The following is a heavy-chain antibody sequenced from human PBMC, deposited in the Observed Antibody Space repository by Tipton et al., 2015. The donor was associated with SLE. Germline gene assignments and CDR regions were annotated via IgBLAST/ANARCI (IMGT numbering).Heavy chain of an antibody. Sequence: LRLSCAVYGGSFSGYYWSWIRQPAGKGLEWIGRIYTSGSTNYNPSLKSRVTISVDTSKNQFSLKLSSVTAADTAVYYCAGITMIVVAFDYWGQGTLVTVSS. CDR1: GGSFSGYY. CDR3: AGITMIVVAFDY. CDR2: IYTSGST. V-gene: IGHV4-59*10. D-gene: IGHD3-22*01. J-gene: IGHJ4*02.